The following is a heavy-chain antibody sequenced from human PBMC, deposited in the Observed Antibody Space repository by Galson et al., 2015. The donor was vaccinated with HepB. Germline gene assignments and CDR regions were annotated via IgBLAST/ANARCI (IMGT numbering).Heavy chain of an antibody. CDR1: GYTLTELS. CDR2: FDPEDGET. CDR3: ACLASGQWLVQNWFDP. V-gene: IGHV1-24*01. D-gene: IGHD6-19*01. J-gene: IGHJ5*02. Sequence: SVKVSCKVSGYTLTELSMHWVRQAPGKGLEWMGGFDPEDGETIYAQKFQGRVTMTEDTSTDTAYMELSSLRSEDTAVYYCACLASGQWLVQNWFDPWGQGTLVTVSS.